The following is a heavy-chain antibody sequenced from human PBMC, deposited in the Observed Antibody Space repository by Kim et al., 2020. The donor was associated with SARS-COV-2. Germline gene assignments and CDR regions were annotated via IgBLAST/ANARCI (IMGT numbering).Heavy chain of an antibody. V-gene: IGHV3-23*01. CDR2: ISGGGERT. D-gene: IGHD3-10*01. CDR1: GFLFSNHA. CDR3: ARKMGVIPVFDY. J-gene: IGHJ4*02. Sequence: GGSLRLSCVASGFLFSNHAIDWVRQAPGKGLEWVSGISGGGERTTRADSVKGRFTVSRDNSKNTVYLQMDSLRAEDTAVYFCARKMGVIPVFDYWGQGTLVAVSS.